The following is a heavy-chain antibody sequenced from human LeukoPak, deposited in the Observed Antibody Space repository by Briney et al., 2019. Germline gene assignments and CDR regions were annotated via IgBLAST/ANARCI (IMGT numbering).Heavy chain of an antibody. Sequence: ASVKVSCKASGYTFTGYYMHWVRQAPGQGFEWMGWINPNSGGTNYAQKFQGRVTMTRDTSISTVYMELSSLRSEDTAVYYCARDRSTAASGRSWYFDLWGRGTLVTVSS. CDR2: INPNSGGT. CDR1: GYTFTGYY. CDR3: ARDRSTAASGRSWYFDL. J-gene: IGHJ2*01. V-gene: IGHV1-2*02. D-gene: IGHD6-13*01.